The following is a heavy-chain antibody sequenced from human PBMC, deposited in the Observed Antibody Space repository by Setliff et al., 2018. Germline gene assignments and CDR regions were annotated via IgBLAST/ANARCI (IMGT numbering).Heavy chain of an antibody. J-gene: IGHJ4*02. V-gene: IGHV4-59*11. Sequence: PSETLSLTCTVSGASIDSHYWSWIRQPPGKGLEWIGLFFYSGDSRYNPSLKSRVTMSVDASRNQFSLKLSSVTAADTAIYYCARDRSYYASGSFTKWFDYWGQGTLVTVSS. D-gene: IGHD3-10*01. CDR2: FFYSGDS. CDR3: ARDRSYYASGSFTKWFDY. CDR1: GASIDSHY.